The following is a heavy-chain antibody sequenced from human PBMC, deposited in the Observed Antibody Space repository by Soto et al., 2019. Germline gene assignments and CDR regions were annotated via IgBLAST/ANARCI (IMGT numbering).Heavy chain of an antibody. D-gene: IGHD2-15*01. CDR3: ARHEGYCSGGSCYSLGALAI. Sequence: SETLSLTCTVSGGSISSSSYYWGWIRQPPGKGLEWIGSIYYSGSTYYNPSLKSRVTISVDTSKNQFSLKLSSVTAADTAVYYCARHEGYCSGGSCYSLGALAIWGQGTMVTVSS. CDR1: GGSISSSSYY. J-gene: IGHJ3*02. CDR2: IYYSGST. V-gene: IGHV4-39*01.